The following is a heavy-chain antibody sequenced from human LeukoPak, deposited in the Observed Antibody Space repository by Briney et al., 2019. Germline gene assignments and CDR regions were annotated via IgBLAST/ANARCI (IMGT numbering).Heavy chain of an antibody. Sequence: PGGSLRLSCSASGFTFSNFWMHWVRQTPGKGLVWVSHIRSDGSNPGYADSVKGRFTISRDNAKSTLYLLMNSLRAEDTALYYCVRDLPGIGIEYWGQGTLVAVSS. J-gene: IGHJ4*02. V-gene: IGHV3-74*01. D-gene: IGHD2-15*01. CDR2: IRSDGSNP. CDR3: VRDLPGIGIEY. CDR1: GFTFSNFW.